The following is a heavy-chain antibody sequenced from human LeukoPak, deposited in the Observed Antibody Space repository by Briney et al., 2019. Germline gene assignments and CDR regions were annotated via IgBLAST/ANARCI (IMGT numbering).Heavy chain of an antibody. V-gene: IGHV3-23*01. CDR3: AKDFGVAVTAIPSY. Sequence: GGSLRLSCAASGFTFSNYVLGWVRQAPGKGLQWVSAISGSGGSTYYADSVKGRFTISRDNSKNTLSLQMNSLRSEDTAVYYCAKDFGVAVTAIPSYWGQGTLVTVSS. CDR1: GFTFSNYV. J-gene: IGHJ4*02. CDR2: ISGSGGST. D-gene: IGHD2-21*02.